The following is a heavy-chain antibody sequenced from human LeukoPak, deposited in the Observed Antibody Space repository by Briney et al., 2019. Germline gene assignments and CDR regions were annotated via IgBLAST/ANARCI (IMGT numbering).Heavy chain of an antibody. CDR3: ARAEEIETGYSYGRS. V-gene: IGHV7-4-1*02. Sequence: GSSVKVSCKASGGTFSSYAISWVRQAPGQGLEWMGWINTNTGNPTYAQGFTGRFVFSLDTSVSTAYLQISSLKAEDTAVYYCARAEEIETGYSYGRSWGQGTLVTVSS. J-gene: IGHJ4*02. CDR2: INTNTGNP. CDR1: GGTFSSYA. D-gene: IGHD5-18*01.